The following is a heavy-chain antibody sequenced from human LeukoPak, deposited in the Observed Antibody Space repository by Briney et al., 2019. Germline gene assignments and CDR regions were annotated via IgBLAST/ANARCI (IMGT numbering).Heavy chain of an antibody. CDR3: ARDHLAVTTAYYYYGMDV. J-gene: IGHJ6*02. CDR2: INPNSGGT. Sequence: AASVKVSCKASGYTFTGYYMHWVRQAPGQGLEWMGWINPNSGGTNYAQKFQGRVTMTRDTSISTAYMELSRLRSDDTAVYYCARDHLAVTTAYYYYGMDVWGQGTTVTVSS. CDR1: GYTFTGYY. D-gene: IGHD4-17*01. V-gene: IGHV1-2*02.